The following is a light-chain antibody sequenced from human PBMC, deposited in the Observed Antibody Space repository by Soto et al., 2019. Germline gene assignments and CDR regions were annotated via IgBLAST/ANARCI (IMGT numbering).Light chain of an antibody. CDR2: SAS. Sequence: EIVMTQSPATLSVSPGGRATLSCRASQSISDTLAWYQQKPGQAPRLLIYSASRRATGFPGRFSGSGSGTGFTLTISSLQSEDLVVYYCQQYNNWPWTFGQGTKVDIK. J-gene: IGKJ1*01. V-gene: IGKV3-15*01. CDR3: QQYNNWPWT. CDR1: QSISDT.